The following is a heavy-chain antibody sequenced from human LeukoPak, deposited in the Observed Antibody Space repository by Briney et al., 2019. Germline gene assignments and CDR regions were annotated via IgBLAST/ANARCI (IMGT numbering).Heavy chain of an antibody. CDR3: ARDPSSGWYIGWFDP. D-gene: IGHD6-19*01. Sequence: PGGSLRLSCAASGFTFSDYYMSWIRQAPGKGLEWVSYISSSGSTIYYADSVKGRFTISRDNAKNSLYLQMNSLGAEDTAVYYCARDPSSGWYIGWFDPWGQGTLVTVSS. CDR2: ISSSGSTI. CDR1: GFTFSDYY. V-gene: IGHV3-11*01. J-gene: IGHJ5*02.